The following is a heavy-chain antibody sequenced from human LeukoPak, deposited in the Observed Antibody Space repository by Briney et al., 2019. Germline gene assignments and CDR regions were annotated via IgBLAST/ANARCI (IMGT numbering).Heavy chain of an antibody. V-gene: IGHV3-48*04. CDR2: ISSSSSTI. CDR3: ARGGLVDMDV. Sequence: GGSLRLSCAASGFTFSSYSMKWVRQAPGKGLEWVSYISSSSSTIYYADSVKGRFTISRDNAKNSLYLQMNSLRAEDPAVYYCARGGLVDMDVWGKGTTVTVSS. J-gene: IGHJ6*03. CDR1: GFTFSSYS. D-gene: IGHD2-8*02.